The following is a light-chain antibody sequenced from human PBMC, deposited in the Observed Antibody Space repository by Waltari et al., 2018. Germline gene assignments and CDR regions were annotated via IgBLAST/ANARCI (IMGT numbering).Light chain of an antibody. CDR1: SRDGGRHNL. V-gene: IGLV2-23*02. CDR3: CSHAGSSTVV. Sequence: QSALTQPASVSGSPGQSITSPRPGTSRDGGRHNLPSWYHQPPGTAPNLMIYEVRKRPSGVSNRFSGSKSGNTASLTISGLQAEDEADYYCCSHAGSSTVVFGGGTKLTVL. J-gene: IGLJ2*01. CDR2: EVR.